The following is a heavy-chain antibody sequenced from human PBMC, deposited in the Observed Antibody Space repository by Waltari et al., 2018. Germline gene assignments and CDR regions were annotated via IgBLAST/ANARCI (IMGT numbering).Heavy chain of an antibody. CDR1: GGSISSSSYY. V-gene: IGHV4-39*01. J-gene: IGHJ5*02. CDR2: IYYSGST. D-gene: IGHD3-3*01. CDR3: ARTDFWSGPYNWFDP. Sequence: QLQLQESGPGLEKPSETLSLTCTVSGGSISSSSYYWGWISQPPGKGLEWIGSIYYSGSTYYNPSLKSRVTISVDTSKIQFSLKLSSVTAADTAVYYCARTDFWSGPYNWFDPWGQGTLVTVSS.